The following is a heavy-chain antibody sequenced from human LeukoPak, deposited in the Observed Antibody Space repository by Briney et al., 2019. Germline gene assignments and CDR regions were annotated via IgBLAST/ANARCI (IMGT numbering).Heavy chain of an antibody. Sequence: ASVKVSCKASGGTFSSYAISWVRQAPGQGLEWMGGIIPIFGTANYAQKFQGRVTITADESTSTAYMELSSLRSEDTAVYYCARALGVYPRVYYYMDVWGKGTTVTVSS. V-gene: IGHV1-69*13. CDR3: ARALGVYPRVYYYMDV. CDR1: GGTFSSYA. CDR2: IIPIFGTA. D-gene: IGHD3-10*01. J-gene: IGHJ6*03.